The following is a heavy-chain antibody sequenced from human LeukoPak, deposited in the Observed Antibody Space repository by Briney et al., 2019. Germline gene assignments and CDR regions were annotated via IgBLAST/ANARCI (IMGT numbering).Heavy chain of an antibody. CDR2: ISAYNGNT. J-gene: IGHJ4*02. CDR3: ARGRGPSAKLLWFGELHIKHFDY. CDR1: GYTFTSYG. Sequence: ASVKVSCKASGYTFTSYGISWVRQAPGQGLEWMGWISAYNGNTNYAQKFQGRVTMTRNTSISTAYMELSSLRSEDTAVYYCARGRGPSAKLLWFGELHIKHFDYWGQGTLVTVSS. D-gene: IGHD3-10*01. V-gene: IGHV1-18*01.